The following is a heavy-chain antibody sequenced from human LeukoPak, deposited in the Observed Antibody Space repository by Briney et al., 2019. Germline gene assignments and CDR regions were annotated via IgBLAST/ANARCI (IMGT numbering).Heavy chain of an antibody. J-gene: IGHJ5*02. CDR3: AREAYYYDSSGPETENWFDP. D-gene: IGHD3-22*01. CDR2: IYYSGST. Sequence: SSETLSLTCTVSGGSISSYYWSWIRQPPGKGLEWIGYIYYSGSTNYNPSLKSRVTISVDTSKNQFSLKLSSVTAADTAVYYCAREAYYYDSSGPETENWFDPWGQGTPVTVSS. CDR1: GGSISSYY. V-gene: IGHV4-59*01.